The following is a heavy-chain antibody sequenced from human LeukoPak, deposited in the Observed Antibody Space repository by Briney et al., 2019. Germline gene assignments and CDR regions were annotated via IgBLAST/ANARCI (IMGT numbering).Heavy chain of an antibody. CDR1: GYTFTSYD. Sequence: ASVKVSCKASGYTFTSYDINWVRQATGQGLEWMGWMNPNSGNTGYAQKSQGRVTMTRNTSISTAYMELSSLRSEDTAVYYCAGWDDGSGSYGYYYGMDVWGQGTTVTVSS. J-gene: IGHJ6*02. CDR3: AGWDDGSGSYGYYYGMDV. V-gene: IGHV1-8*01. D-gene: IGHD3-10*01. CDR2: MNPNSGNT.